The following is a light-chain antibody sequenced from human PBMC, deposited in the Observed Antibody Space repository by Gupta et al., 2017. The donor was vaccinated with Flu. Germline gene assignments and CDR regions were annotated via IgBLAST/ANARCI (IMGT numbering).Light chain of an antibody. Sequence: PGERANLSCRASQSVSSYLAWYQEKPGRAPRLLIYDPSNRATGVPARFSGSGSGTDFTLTISSLEPEDSAVYYCQQRSNWPSTFGQGTRPE. CDR3: QQRSNWPST. J-gene: IGKJ5*01. CDR1: QSVSSY. V-gene: IGKV3-11*01. CDR2: DPS.